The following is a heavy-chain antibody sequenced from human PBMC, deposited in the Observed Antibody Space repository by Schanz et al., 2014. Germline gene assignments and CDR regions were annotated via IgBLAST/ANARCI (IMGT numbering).Heavy chain of an antibody. CDR3: ARLRGGGVIITT. CDR1: GGSISSSSYY. CDR2: IFYSGST. J-gene: IGHJ5*02. V-gene: IGHV4-39*01. D-gene: IGHD3-10*01. Sequence: QVQLQESGPGLVKPSETLSLTCTVSGGSISSSSYYWGWIRQPPGKGLEWIGSIFYSGSTYYNLSLKSRVSISVDTSKNQFPLKVNSVTAADTALYYCARLRGGGVIITTWGQGTLVTVSS.